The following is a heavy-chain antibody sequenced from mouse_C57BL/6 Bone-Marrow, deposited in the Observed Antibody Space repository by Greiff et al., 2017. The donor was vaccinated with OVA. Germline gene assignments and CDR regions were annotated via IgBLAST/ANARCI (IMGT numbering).Heavy chain of an antibody. CDR1: GYAFTNYL. CDR2: INPGSGGT. Sequence: QVQLQQSGAELVRPGTSVKVSCKASGYAFTNYLIEWVKQRPGQGLEWIGVINPGSGGTNYNEKFKGKATLTADKSSSTAYMQLSSLTSEDSAVYFCAREEGDYDGYWYWYFDVWGTGTTVTVSS. CDR3: AREEGDYDGYWYWYFDV. V-gene: IGHV1-54*01. D-gene: IGHD2-3*01. J-gene: IGHJ1*03.